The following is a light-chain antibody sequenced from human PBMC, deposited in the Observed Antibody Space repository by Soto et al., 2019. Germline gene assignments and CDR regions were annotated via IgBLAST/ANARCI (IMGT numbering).Light chain of an antibody. V-gene: IGKV1-39*01. CDR3: QQSFITPYT. Sequence: DIQMTQSPSSLSASVGDRVTVTCRASQSISGFLNWYQQKPGKAPNLLIYDGASLQSGVPSRFSGSGSGTDFTLTISSLQPADFATYYCQQSFITPYTFGQGTKLEI. CDR1: QSISGF. CDR2: DGA. J-gene: IGKJ2*01.